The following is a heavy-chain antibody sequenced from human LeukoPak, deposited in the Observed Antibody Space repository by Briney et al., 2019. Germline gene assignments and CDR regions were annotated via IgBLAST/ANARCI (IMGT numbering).Heavy chain of an antibody. D-gene: IGHD2-2*01. CDR1: GGTFSSYA. Sequence: SVKVSCKASGGTFSSYAISWVRQAPGQGLEWMGGIIPIFGTANYAQKFQGRVTITADESTSTAYMELSSLRSEDTAVYCCARVVVPAAILGLDMASWRENYYYYMDVWGKGTTVTVSS. V-gene: IGHV1-69*13. CDR3: ARVVVPAAILGLDMASWRENYYYYMDV. J-gene: IGHJ6*03. CDR2: IIPIFGTA.